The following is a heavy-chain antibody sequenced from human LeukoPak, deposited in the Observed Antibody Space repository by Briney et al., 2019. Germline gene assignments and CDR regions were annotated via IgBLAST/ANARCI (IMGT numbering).Heavy chain of an antibody. V-gene: IGHV4-38-2*02. CDR2: IYHSGST. D-gene: IGHD2-15*01. J-gene: IGHJ4*02. Sequence: PSETLSLTCTVSGYSISSGHYWGWIRQPPGKGLEWIGSIYHSGSTYYNPSLKSRVTISVDTSKNQFSLKLSSVTAADTAVYYCARDGGNVDYWGQGTLVTVSS. CDR1: GYSISSGHY. CDR3: ARDGGNVDY.